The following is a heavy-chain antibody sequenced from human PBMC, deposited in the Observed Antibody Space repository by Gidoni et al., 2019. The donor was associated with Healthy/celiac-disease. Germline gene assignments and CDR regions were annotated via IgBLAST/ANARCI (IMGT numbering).Heavy chain of an antibody. CDR2: IIPIFGTA. CDR1: GGPFSRYP. D-gene: IGHD4-17*01. CDR3: ARGGGYDYGDYGGWFDP. J-gene: IGHJ5*02. Sequence: QVQRVQSGAEVKKPGSSGQVSCKASGGPFSRYPISWVRTAPGQGLEWMGGIIPIFGTANYAQKFQGRVTITADESTSTAYMELSSLRSEDTAVYYCARGGGYDYGDYGGWFDPWGQGTLVTVSS. V-gene: IGHV1-69*01.